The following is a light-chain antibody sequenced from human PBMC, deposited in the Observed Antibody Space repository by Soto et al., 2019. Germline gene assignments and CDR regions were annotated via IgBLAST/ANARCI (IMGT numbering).Light chain of an antibody. J-gene: IGKJ1*01. CDR1: QNVLSD. V-gene: IGKV3-15*01. Sequence: EILLTQSPATLSVSPGETATLSCRASQNVLSDLAWYQQKPAQAPRLLVYVATTRATDAPAKFRGSGSGTEFSLTISSLQSEDFATYYCQQYRSWPRTFGQGSKVEI. CDR2: VAT. CDR3: QQYRSWPRT.